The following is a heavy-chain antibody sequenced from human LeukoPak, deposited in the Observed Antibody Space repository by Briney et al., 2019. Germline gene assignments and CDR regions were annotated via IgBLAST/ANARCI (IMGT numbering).Heavy chain of an antibody. CDR3: AKGGSSSWYDSFDY. J-gene: IGHJ4*02. V-gene: IGHV3-9*01. CDR1: GFTFDDYA. Sequence: PGGSLRLSCAASGFTFDDYAMHWVRQAPGKGLEWVSGISWNSGSIDYADSVKGRFTISRDNAKNSLYLQMNSLRAEDTALYYCAKGGSSSWYDSFDYWGQGTLVTVSS. D-gene: IGHD6-13*01. CDR2: ISWNSGSI.